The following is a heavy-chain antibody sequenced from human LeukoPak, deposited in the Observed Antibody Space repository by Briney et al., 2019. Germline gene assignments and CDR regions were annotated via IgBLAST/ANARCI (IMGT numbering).Heavy chain of an antibody. J-gene: IGHJ4*02. Sequence: PSQTLSLTCTVSGGSISSGFYYWSWIRQPAGKGLEWIGRIYTSGSTNYNPSLKSRVTISVDTSKNQFSRKLSSVTAEDTAVYYWARGAGGSGTYYTPRFDYWGQGALVTVSS. CDR3: ARGAGGSGTYYTPRFDY. CDR1: GGSISSGFYY. CDR2: IYTSGST. V-gene: IGHV4-61*02. D-gene: IGHD3-10*01.